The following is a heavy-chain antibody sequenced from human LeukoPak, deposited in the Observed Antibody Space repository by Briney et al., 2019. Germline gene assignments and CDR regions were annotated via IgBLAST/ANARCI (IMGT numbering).Heavy chain of an antibody. V-gene: IGHV4-39*01. CDR1: GDSISRHIYH. CDR3: ARHGDSGLDY. J-gene: IGHJ4*02. D-gene: IGHD5-12*01. CDR2: IHNSGTT. Sequence: SETLSLTCSVSGDSISRHIYHWTWIRQSPGEGLEWIGNIHNSGTTYYKPSLKSRVTISVDTSKNHFSLKLSSVTAADTAVYYCARHGDSGLDYWGQGTLVTVSS.